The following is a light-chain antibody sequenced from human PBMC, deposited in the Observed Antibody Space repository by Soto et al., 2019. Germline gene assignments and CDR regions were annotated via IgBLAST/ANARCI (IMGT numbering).Light chain of an antibody. CDR2: DVS. CDR1: RNIERW. V-gene: IGKV1-5*01. J-gene: IGKJ1*01. CDR3: QQYQSDTWT. Sequence: IQMKQSPSPVSASVGGRVRFTCWARRNIERWQAWYQQKPGKAPKLLLYDVSTLERGVPSRFSGSGSATEFTLTISDLQPDDFATYYCQQYQSDTWTFGQGTKVDIK.